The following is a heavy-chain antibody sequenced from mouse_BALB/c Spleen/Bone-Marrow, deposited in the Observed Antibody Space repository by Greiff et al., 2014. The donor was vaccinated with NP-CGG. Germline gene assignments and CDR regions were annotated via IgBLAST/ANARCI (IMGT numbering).Heavy chain of an antibody. J-gene: IGHJ2*01. CDR2: INPYNSDA. Sequence: VQLKESGPELVKPGTSVKISCKASGYSFTGYLMNWGKQSHGKSLEWIGRINPYNSDAFFNPKFKGKATLTVDKSSSTAHMDLLSLTSEDSAVYYCGRSVYGIFDSWGQGTTLTVSS. CDR1: GYSFTGYL. CDR3: GRSVYGIFDS. D-gene: IGHD2-1*01. V-gene: IGHV1-37*01.